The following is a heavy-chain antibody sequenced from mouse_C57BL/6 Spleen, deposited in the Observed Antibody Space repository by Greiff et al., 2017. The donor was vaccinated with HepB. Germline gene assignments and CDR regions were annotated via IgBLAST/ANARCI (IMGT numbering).Heavy chain of an antibody. CDR1: GYAFTNYL. V-gene: IGHV1-54*01. D-gene: IGHD2-5*01. CDR3: ARSYYSNWGYYFDY. Sequence: QVQLQQSGAELVRPGTSVKVSCKASGYAFTNYLIEWVKQRPGQGLEWIGVINPGSGGTNYNEKFKGKATLTADKSSSTAYMQLSSLTSEDSAVYFCARSYYSNWGYYFDYWGQGTTLTVSS. CDR2: INPGSGGT. J-gene: IGHJ2*01.